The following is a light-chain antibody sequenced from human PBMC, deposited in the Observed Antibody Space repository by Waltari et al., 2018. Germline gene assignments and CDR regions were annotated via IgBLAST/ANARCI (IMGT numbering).Light chain of an antibody. Sequence: QSALTQPASVSGSPGQSITISCSGVGSAVGASDSVSWHQHHPGKAPQVIIYDVTNRPPGVSDRFSASKSANTASLTISRLQPEDEAEYYCSSQTLDGLVLFGGGTRLTVL. CDR3: SSQTLDGLVL. CDR1: GSAVGASDS. V-gene: IGLV2-14*03. J-gene: IGLJ2*01. CDR2: DVT.